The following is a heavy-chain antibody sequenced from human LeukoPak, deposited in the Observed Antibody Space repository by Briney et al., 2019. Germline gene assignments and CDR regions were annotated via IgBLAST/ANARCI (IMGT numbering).Heavy chain of an antibody. Sequence: GGSLRLSCAASGFTFSSYWMHWVRQAPGKGLVWVSRINSDGSSTSYADSVKGRFTISRDNAKNTLHLQMNSLRAEDTAVYYCARGGSYYYYGMDVWGQGTTVTVSS. CDR2: INSDGSST. J-gene: IGHJ6*02. V-gene: IGHV3-74*01. CDR3: ARGGSYYYYGMDV. CDR1: GFTFSSYW. D-gene: IGHD1-26*01.